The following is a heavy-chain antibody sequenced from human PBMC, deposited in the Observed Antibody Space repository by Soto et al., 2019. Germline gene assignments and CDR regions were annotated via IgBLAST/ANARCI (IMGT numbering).Heavy chain of an antibody. Sequence: PSETQSLTCPLSGGSIISSSYYWGWIRQPPGKGLEWIGSIYYSGSTYYNPSLKSRVTISFGASKNEISLQVRSATAADAAVYYCARDLKEYCSDGKCNWFDPWGQGTLVTAPQ. CDR1: GGSIISSSYY. J-gene: IGHJ5*02. CDR3: ARDLKEYCSDGKCNWFDP. D-gene: IGHD2-15*01. CDR2: IYYSGST. V-gene: IGHV4-39*07.